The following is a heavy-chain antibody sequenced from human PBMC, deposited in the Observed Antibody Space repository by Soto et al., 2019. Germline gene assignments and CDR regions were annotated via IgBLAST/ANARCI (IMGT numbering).Heavy chain of an antibody. CDR1: GFTFSNYD. V-gene: IGHV3-13*01. J-gene: IGHJ4*02. Sequence: EVQLVESGGGLVQPGGSLRLSCAASGFTFSNYDMHWVRQPTGKGLEWVSGIGAAGDTYYPGSVKGRFTISRENAKNSLYLQVNSLRAGDTAVYYCAAGGVTTVGQFDFWGQGTLVTVSS. CDR3: AAGGVTTVGQFDF. D-gene: IGHD4-4*01. CDR2: IGAAGDT.